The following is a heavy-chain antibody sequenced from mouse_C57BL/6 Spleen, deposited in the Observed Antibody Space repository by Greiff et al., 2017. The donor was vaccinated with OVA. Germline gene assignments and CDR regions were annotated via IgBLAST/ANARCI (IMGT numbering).Heavy chain of an antibody. V-gene: IGHV1-76*01. CDR1: GYTFTDYY. CDR2: IYPGSGNT. D-gene: IGHD2-3*01. J-gene: IGHJ4*01. CDR3: AKEVYEGTMMDY. Sequence: VQLQESGAELVRPGASVKLSCKASGYTFTDYYINWVKQRPGQGLEWIARIYPGSGNTYYNEKFKGKATLTAEKSSSTAYMQLSSLTSEDSAVYFCAKEVYEGTMMDYWGQGTSVTVSS.